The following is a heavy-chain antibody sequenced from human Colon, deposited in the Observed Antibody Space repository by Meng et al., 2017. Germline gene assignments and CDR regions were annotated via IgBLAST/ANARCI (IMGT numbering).Heavy chain of an antibody. J-gene: IGHJ4*02. D-gene: IGHD2-21*02. Sequence: QVQLVQSGAEVKKPGASVKVSCKASGYTLTGHYMHWVRQAPGQGLEWMGRINPDRGDTNYAQKFQGRVTLTRDTSINTAYMELTGLRSDDTAVYYCAKIHLGDSGLDYWGQGTLVTVSS. V-gene: IGHV1-2*06. CDR2: INPDRGDT. CDR1: GYTLTGHY. CDR3: AKIHLGDSGLDY.